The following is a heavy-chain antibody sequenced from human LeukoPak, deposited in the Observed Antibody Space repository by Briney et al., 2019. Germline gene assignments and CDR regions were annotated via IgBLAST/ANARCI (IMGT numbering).Heavy chain of an antibody. D-gene: IGHD2-2*01. CDR1: GGTFSSYA. CDR2: IIPIFGTA. Sequence: SVKVSCKASGGTFSSYAISWVRQAPGQGLEWIGGIIPIFGTANYAQKFQGRVTITADESTSTAYMELSSLRSEDTAVYYCARGPSERFCSSTSCYAGLDYWGQGTLVTVSS. J-gene: IGHJ4*02. CDR3: ARGPSERFCSSTSCYAGLDY. V-gene: IGHV1-69*13.